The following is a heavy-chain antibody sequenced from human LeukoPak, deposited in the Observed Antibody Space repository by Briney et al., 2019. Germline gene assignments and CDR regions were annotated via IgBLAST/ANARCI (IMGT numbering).Heavy chain of an antibody. CDR3: AKERSQWLGGADY. J-gene: IGHJ4*02. V-gene: IGHV3-30*18. CDR2: ISYDGSNK. Sequence: GRSLRLSCAASGFTFSSYGMHWVRQAPGKGLEWVAVISYDGSNKYYADSVKGRFTISRDNSKNTLYLQMNSLRAEDTAVYYCAKERSQWLGGADYWGQGTLVTVSS. CDR1: GFTFSSYG. D-gene: IGHD6-19*01.